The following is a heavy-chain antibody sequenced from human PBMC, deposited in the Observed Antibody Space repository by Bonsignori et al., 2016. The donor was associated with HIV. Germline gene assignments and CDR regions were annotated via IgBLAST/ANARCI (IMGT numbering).Heavy chain of an antibody. D-gene: IGHD2-21*02. Sequence: VRQAPGKGLVWVSRVNSYGSVTNYADSVEGRFTISRDNSKNTLFLQMSSLRAEDAAVYYCARGAVVGTPGGLFDYWGQGALVTVSS. V-gene: IGHV3-74*01. CDR3: ARGAVVGTPGGLFDY. J-gene: IGHJ4*02. CDR2: VNSYGSVT.